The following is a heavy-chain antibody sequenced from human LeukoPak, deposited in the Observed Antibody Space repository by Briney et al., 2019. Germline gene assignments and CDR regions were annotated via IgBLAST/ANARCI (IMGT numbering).Heavy chain of an antibody. D-gene: IGHD3-3*01. CDR3: ARVNMYDFWSGCYTGMRKYFDY. CDR2: INPNSGGT. J-gene: IGHJ4*02. Sequence: ASVKVSCKASGYTFTGYYMHWVRQAPGQGLEWMGWINPNSGGTNYAQKFQGRVTMTRGTSISTAYMELSRLRSDDTAVYYCARVNMYDFWSGCYTGMRKYFDYWGQGTLVTVSS. CDR1: GYTFTGYY. V-gene: IGHV1-2*02.